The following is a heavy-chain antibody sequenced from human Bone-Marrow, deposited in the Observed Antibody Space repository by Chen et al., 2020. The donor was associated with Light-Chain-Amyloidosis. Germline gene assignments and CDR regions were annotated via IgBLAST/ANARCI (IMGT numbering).Heavy chain of an antibody. Sequence: SGGSISSSSYYWGWVRQPPGEGLEWIGSFLHSGRTTYXPSLKSRVTXXXXXXXXXXXXXXXXXXXXXXXVYYCARQSGGLTDIWGQGTLVTVSS. J-gene: IGHJ4*02. CDR1: GGSISSSSYY. CDR3: ARQSGGLTDI. V-gene: IGHV4-39*01. CDR2: FLHSGRT. D-gene: IGHD2-21*01.